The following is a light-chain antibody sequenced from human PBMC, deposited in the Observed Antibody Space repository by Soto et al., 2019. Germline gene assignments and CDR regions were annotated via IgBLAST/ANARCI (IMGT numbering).Light chain of an antibody. CDR3: QQSYSTLWT. CDR2: AAS. Sequence: DIQMTQSPSSLSASVGDRVTITCRASQSISSYLNWYQQKPGKAPKLLIYAASSLQSGVPSRFSRSGSGTDFTLTISSLQPEDFETYYCQQSYSTLWTLGQGTKVDIK. J-gene: IGKJ1*01. V-gene: IGKV1-39*01. CDR1: QSISSY.